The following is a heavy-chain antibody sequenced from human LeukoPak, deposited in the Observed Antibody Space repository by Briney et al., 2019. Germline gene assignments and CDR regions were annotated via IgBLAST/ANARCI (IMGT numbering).Heavy chain of an antibody. J-gene: IGHJ4*02. CDR3: ARLLKYFCDY. D-gene: IGHD2/OR15-2a*01. CDR1: GGSISSYY. CDR2: IYYSGST. V-gene: IGHV4-59*08. Sequence: SETLSLTCTVSGGSISSYYWSWIRQPPGKGLEWIGYIYYSGSTNYNPSLKSRVTISVDTSKNQFSLKLSSVTAADTAVYYCARLLKYFCDYWGQGTLVTVSS.